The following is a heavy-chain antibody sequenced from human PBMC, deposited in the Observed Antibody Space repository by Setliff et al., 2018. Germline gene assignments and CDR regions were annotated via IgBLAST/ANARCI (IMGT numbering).Heavy chain of an antibody. CDR2: IYPGDSDT. Sequence: GESLKISCKGSGYSFTSYWIGWVRQMPGKGLEWMGIIYPGDSDTRSSPSFQGQVTISADKSISTAYLQWSSLKASDTAMYYCARVGQQLVYYYYGMDVWGQGTTVTVSS. D-gene: IGHD6-13*01. J-gene: IGHJ6*02. V-gene: IGHV5-51*01. CDR3: ARVGQQLVYYYYGMDV. CDR1: GYSFTSYW.